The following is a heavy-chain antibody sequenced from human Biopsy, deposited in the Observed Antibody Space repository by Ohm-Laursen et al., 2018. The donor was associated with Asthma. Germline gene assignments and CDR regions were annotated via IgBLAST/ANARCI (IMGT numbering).Heavy chain of an antibody. D-gene: IGHD4-17*01. J-gene: IGHJ6*02. CDR2: IIPIFDTP. V-gene: IGHV1-69*13. CDR1: GGTFSSHS. CDR3: VTSGGDYGYFGLDV. Sequence: ASVKVSCKASGGTFSSHSISWVRQAPGQGLEWMGGIIPIFDTPYYAQKFQGRVTITADESTTTAYMELSSLRSEDTAVYYCVTSGGDYGYFGLDVWGQGTTVTVSS.